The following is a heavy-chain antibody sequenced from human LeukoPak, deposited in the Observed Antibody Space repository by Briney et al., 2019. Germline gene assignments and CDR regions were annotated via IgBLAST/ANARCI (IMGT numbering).Heavy chain of an antibody. CDR1: GGSISSYY. Sequence: SETLSLTCTVSGGSISSYYWSWIRQPPGKGLEWIGYIYYSGSTNYNPSLKSRVTISVDTSKNQFSLKLSSVTAADTAVYYCARTPTVLRFLEWLEAWYFGLWGRGTLVTVSS. J-gene: IGHJ2*01. CDR3: ARTPTVLRFLEWLEAWYFGL. V-gene: IGHV4-59*01. CDR2: IYYSGST. D-gene: IGHD3-3*01.